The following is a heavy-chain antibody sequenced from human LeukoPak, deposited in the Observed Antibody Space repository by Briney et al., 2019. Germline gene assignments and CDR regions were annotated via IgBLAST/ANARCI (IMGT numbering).Heavy chain of an antibody. Sequence: SETLSLTCAVYGGSFSGYYWSWIRQPPGKGLEWIGEINHSGSTNYNPSLKSRVTISVDTSKNQFSLKLSSVTAADAAVYYCARGPVSKYSGYDRDFDYWGQGTLVTVSS. CDR2: INHSGST. CDR3: ARGPVSKYSGYDRDFDY. V-gene: IGHV4-34*01. J-gene: IGHJ4*02. CDR1: GGSFSGYY. D-gene: IGHD5-12*01.